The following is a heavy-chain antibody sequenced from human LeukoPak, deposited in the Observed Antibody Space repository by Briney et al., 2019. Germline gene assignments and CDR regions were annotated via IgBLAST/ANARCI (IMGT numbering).Heavy chain of an antibody. Sequence: GSLRLSFAASGFTLSSYGMHWVRPAPGKGREWVAVIWYDGSNTYYADSVKGRFTISRDNSKNTLYLQMNSLRAEDTAIYYCATLLQGDGMDVWGKGTTVTVSS. CDR1: GFTLSSYG. CDR3: ATLLQGDGMDV. V-gene: IGHV3-33*01. J-gene: IGHJ6*04. D-gene: IGHD4-11*01. CDR2: IWYDGSNT.